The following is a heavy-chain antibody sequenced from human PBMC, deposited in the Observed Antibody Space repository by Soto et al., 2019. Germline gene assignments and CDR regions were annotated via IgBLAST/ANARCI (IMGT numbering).Heavy chain of an antibody. V-gene: IGHV3-48*03. J-gene: IGHJ4*02. CDR1: GFTFINYE. D-gene: IGHD3-10*01. CDR3: ARWLWSGELSYYFDY. Sequence: GGSLRLSCAASGFTFINYEMSWVRQAPGKGLEWISYISSHSTTIYYADSVEGRFTISRDNAKNSLYLQMNSLRAEDTAVYYCARWLWSGELSYYFDYWGQGT. CDR2: ISSHSTTI.